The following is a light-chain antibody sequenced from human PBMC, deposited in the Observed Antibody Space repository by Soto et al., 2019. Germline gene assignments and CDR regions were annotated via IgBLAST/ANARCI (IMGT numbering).Light chain of an antibody. Sequence: DVVMTKSPLSLPVTLGQAASISCRSSQGLVHSDRNTYLSWFQLRPGQSPRRLIYKVSNRDSGVPDRFSGSGSGTDFTLKISGVEAEDVGVYYCMQGTHWPPWTFGQGTKVEIK. CDR1: QGLVHSDRNTY. V-gene: IGKV2-30*02. J-gene: IGKJ1*01. CDR2: KVS. CDR3: MQGTHWPPWT.